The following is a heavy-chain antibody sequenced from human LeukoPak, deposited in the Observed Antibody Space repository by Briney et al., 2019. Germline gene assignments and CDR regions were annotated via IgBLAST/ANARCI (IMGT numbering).Heavy chain of an antibody. CDR1: GYTFTSYD. Sequence: ASVKVSCKATGYTFTSYDINWVRQATGQGLEWMGWMNTNSGNTGYAQKFQGRVTMTWNTSISTAYMEMSSLRSEDTAGYYCARGKPYCSGGSCYGGTNIGYWGQGTLVTVSS. J-gene: IGHJ4*02. CDR2: MNTNSGNT. V-gene: IGHV1-8*01. D-gene: IGHD2-15*01. CDR3: ARGKPYCSGGSCYGGTNIGY.